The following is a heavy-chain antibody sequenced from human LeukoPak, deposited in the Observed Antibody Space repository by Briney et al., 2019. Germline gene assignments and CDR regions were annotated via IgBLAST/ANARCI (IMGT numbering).Heavy chain of an antibody. CDR2: ISSSGSTI. CDR3: ARGRYCSGGSCYRRHWYFDL. V-gene: IGHV3-11*01. CDR1: GFTFSDYY. D-gene: IGHD2-15*01. Sequence: GGSLRLSCAASGFTFSDYYMSWIRQAPGKGLEWVSYISSSGSTIYYADSVKGRFTISRDNAKNSLYLQMNSLRAEDTAVYYCARGRYCSGGSCYRRHWYFDLWGRGTLVTVSS. J-gene: IGHJ2*01.